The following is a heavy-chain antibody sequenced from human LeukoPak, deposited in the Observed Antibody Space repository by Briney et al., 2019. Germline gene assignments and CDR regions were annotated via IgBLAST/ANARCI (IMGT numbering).Heavy chain of an antibody. V-gene: IGHV3-20*04. CDR1: GFTFDDYG. Sequence: PGGSLRLSCAASGFTFDDYGMSWVRKAPGKGLEWVSGINWNGGSTGYADSVKGRFTISRDNAKNSLYLQMNSLRAEDTALYYCARAEYYDSSGPDAFDIWGQGTMVTVSS. CDR3: ARAEYYDSSGPDAFDI. CDR2: INWNGGST. J-gene: IGHJ3*02. D-gene: IGHD3-22*01.